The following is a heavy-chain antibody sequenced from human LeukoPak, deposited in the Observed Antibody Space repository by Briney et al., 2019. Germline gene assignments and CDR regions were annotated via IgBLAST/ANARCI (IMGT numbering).Heavy chain of an antibody. Sequence: GESLQISCQGSGYSFTSHWIGWVRQMPGKGLEWMGIIYPGDSDTRYSPSFQGQVTISADKSISTAYLQWSSLKASDTAMYYCARQTDTAMAGDFDYWGQGTLVTVSS. D-gene: IGHD5-18*01. CDR2: IYPGDSDT. CDR1: GYSFTSHW. CDR3: ARQTDTAMAGDFDY. V-gene: IGHV5-51*01. J-gene: IGHJ4*02.